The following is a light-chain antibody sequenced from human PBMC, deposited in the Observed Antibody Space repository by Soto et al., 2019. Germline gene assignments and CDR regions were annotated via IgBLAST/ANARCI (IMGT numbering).Light chain of an antibody. CDR2: DAS. CDR3: QQYASAPLT. Sequence: EIVLTHSPDTLSLSPGERATLSCSASLTVTNNYLAWYQQKAGQAPRLVIYDASTRATGIPDRFSASGSGTDFTLTISRLEPEDFAVYFCQQYASAPLTFGQGTKVDIK. V-gene: IGKV3-20*01. J-gene: IGKJ1*01. CDR1: LTVTNNY.